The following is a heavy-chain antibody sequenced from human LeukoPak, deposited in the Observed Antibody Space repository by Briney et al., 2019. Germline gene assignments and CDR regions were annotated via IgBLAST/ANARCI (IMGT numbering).Heavy chain of an antibody. CDR2: IRWNSGSI. D-gene: IGHD6-13*01. V-gene: IGHV3-9*01. J-gene: IGHJ3*02. CDR1: GFTFDDYA. CDR3: AKDISSSWYGAFDI. Sequence: GGSLRLSCAASGFTFDDYAMHWVRQAPGKGLEWVSGIRWNSGSIGYADSVKGRFTISRDNAKNSLYLQMNSLRAEDTALYYCAKDISSSWYGAFDIWGQGTMVTVSS.